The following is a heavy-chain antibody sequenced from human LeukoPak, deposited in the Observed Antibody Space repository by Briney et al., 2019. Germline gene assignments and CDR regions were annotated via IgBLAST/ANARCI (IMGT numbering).Heavy chain of an antibody. Sequence: GGSLRLSCAASGFTFSSYSMNWVRQAPGKGLEWVSSISSSSSYIYYADSVKGRFTISRDNAKNSLYLQMNSLRAEDTAVYYCARDFPAAGTLDYWGQGTLVTVSS. V-gene: IGHV3-21*01. D-gene: IGHD6-13*01. CDR3: ARDFPAAGTLDY. CDR1: GFTFSSYS. J-gene: IGHJ4*02. CDR2: ISSSSSYI.